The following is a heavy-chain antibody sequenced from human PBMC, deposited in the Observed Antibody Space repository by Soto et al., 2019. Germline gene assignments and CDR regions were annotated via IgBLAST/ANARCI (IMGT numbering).Heavy chain of an antibody. D-gene: IGHD2-8*01. CDR1: GFPFSDAY. J-gene: IGHJ4*01. CDR2: IRTKTDGGTA. Sequence: GGSLRLSCAVSGFPFSDAYMTWVRQAPGKGLEWLGRIRTKTDGGTADYAAHVKDRFIVSRDDSKETLYLQMNSLRTEDTAVYFCNTGRCTNGVCDDYWGHGTLVTVYS. V-gene: IGHV3-15*01. CDR3: NTGRCTNGVCDDY.